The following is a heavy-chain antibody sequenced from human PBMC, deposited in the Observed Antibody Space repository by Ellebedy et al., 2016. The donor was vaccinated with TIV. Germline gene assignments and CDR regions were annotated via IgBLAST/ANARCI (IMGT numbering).Heavy chain of an antibody. Sequence: GESLKISCAASGFTFHRYWMHWVRQAPGKGLVWVSRIITDGSSTSYADSVKGRFTISRDNAKNTLYLQMNSLRAEDTAVYYCARDGGYDAYLDYWGQGILVTVSS. V-gene: IGHV3-74*01. CDR3: ARDGGYDAYLDY. J-gene: IGHJ4*02. CDR1: GFTFHRYW. D-gene: IGHD5-12*01. CDR2: IITDGSST.